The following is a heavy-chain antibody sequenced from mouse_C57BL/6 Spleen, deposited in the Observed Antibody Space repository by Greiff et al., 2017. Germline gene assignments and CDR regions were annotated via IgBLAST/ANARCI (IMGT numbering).Heavy chain of an antibody. CDR3: ARGITTVVAPFDY. CDR1: GYTFTSYW. J-gene: IGHJ2*01. D-gene: IGHD1-1*01. Sequence: VQLQQPGAELVKPGASVKLSCKASGYTFTSYWMHWVKQRPGQGLEWIGMIHPNSGSTNYNEKFKSKATLTVDKSSSTAYMQLSSLTSEGSAVYYCARGITTVVAPFDYWGQGTTLTVSS. V-gene: IGHV1-64*01. CDR2: IHPNSGST.